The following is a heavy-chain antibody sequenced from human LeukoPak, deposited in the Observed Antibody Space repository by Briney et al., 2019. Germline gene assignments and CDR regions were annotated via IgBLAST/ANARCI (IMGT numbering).Heavy chain of an antibody. V-gene: IGHV4-30-2*01. CDR3: ARGDPQLVHLGCYDY. CDR2: IYHSGSA. D-gene: IGHD6-6*01. CDR1: GGSISSGGYS. Sequence: PSQTLSLTCAVSGGSISSGGYSWSWIRQPPGQGLEWIGYIYHSGSAYYNPSLKSRVTISVDTSKNQFSLKLSSVTAADTAVYYCARGDPQLVHLGCYDYWGQGTLVTVSS. J-gene: IGHJ4*02.